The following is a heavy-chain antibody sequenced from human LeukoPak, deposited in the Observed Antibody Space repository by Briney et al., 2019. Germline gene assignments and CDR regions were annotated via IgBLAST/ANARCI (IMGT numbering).Heavy chain of an antibody. Sequence: GRSLRLSCAASGFTFDDYAMHWVRQAPGKGLEWVSGISWNSGSIGYADSVKGRFTISRDNAKNSLYLQMNSLRAEDMALYYCAKGIKYYYDSSGIDYWGQGTLVTVS. J-gene: IGHJ4*02. CDR3: AKGIKYYYDSSGIDY. D-gene: IGHD3-22*01. V-gene: IGHV3-9*03. CDR2: ISWNSGSI. CDR1: GFTFDDYA.